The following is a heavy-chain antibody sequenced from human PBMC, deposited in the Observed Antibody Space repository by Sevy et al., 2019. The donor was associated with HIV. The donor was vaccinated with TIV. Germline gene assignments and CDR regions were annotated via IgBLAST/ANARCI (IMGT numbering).Heavy chain of an antibody. V-gene: IGHV3-15*01. J-gene: IGHJ4*02. Sequence: GGSLRLSCATSGFTFSDACLSWVRQAPGKGLEWIGRIRSKGDGGTTEYPAPVEGRFTISRDDSKNMMYVQMNSLKTEDTGVYYCTTEGADWGQGTLVTVSS. CDR1: GFTFSDAC. CDR3: TTEGAD. CDR2: IRSKGDGGTT.